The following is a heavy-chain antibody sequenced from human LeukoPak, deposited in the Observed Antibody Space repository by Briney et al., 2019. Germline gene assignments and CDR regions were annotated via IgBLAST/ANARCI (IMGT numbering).Heavy chain of an antibody. V-gene: IGHV3-64*01. D-gene: IGHD1-26*01. Sequence: GGSLRLSCAASGFTFSSYAMHWVRQAPGKGLEYVSVISSNGGNIYYANSVKGRFTISRDNSKNTLYLQMGSLRPEDMAVYYCARVRVGVTAKGHYFDYWGQGTLVTVSS. CDR2: ISSNGGNI. CDR3: ARVRVGVTAKGHYFDY. J-gene: IGHJ4*02. CDR1: GFTFSSYA.